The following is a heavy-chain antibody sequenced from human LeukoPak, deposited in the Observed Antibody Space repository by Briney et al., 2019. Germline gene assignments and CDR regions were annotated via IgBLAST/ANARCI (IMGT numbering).Heavy chain of an antibody. V-gene: IGHV4-34*01. CDR1: GFTFSSYE. J-gene: IGHJ4*02. CDR3: ARSVGPGY. Sequence: PGGSLRLSCAASGFTFSSYEMNWVRQAPGKGLEWIGEINHSGSTNYNPSLKSRVTISVDTSKNQFSLKLSSVTAADTAVYYCARSVGPGYWGQGTLVTVSS. D-gene: IGHD1-14*01. CDR2: INHSGST.